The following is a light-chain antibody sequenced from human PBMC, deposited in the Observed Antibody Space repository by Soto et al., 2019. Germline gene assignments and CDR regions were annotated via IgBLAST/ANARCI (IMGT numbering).Light chain of an antibody. V-gene: IGLV1-47*02. CDR3: SSYTSSYTWI. CDR2: SNN. J-gene: IGLJ3*02. CDR1: SSNIGSNY. Sequence: QSVLTQPPSASGTPGQRVTISCSGSSSNIGSNYVYWYQQLPGTAPKLLIYSNNQRPSGVPDRFSGSKSGTSASLAISGLQAEDEGDYYCSSYTSSYTWIFGGGTKVTVL.